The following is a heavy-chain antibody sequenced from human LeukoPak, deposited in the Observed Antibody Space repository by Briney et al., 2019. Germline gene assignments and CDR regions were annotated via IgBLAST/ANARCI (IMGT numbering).Heavy chain of an antibody. CDR3: AKDYTAADYYDSSVSSDY. CDR2: ISGSGSTI. D-gene: IGHD3-22*01. J-gene: IGHJ4*02. Sequence: GGSLRLSCAASGFTFSSYTMNWVRQAPGKGLEWVSYISGSGSTIYYADSVKGRFTISRDNAKNSLYLQMNSLRAEDTAVYYCAKDYTAADYYDSSVSSDYWGQGTLVTVSS. V-gene: IGHV3-48*01. CDR1: GFTFSSYT.